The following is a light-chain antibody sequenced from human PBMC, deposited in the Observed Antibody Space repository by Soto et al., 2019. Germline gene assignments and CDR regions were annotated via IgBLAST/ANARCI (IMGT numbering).Light chain of an antibody. CDR2: KAS. CDR3: QQYSTYSRT. Sequence: DIQMTQSPSTLSASVGDRVTMTCRASQSIDSWLAWYQQKPGKAPKLLIYKASTLETGVPSSFSGSGSGTEFTLTINSLQPDDFATYYCQQYSTYSRTFGQGTKVDSK. CDR1: QSIDSW. V-gene: IGKV1-5*03. J-gene: IGKJ1*01.